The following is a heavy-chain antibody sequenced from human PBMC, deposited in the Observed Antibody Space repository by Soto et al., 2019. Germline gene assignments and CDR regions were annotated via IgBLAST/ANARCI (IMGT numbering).Heavy chain of an antibody. Sequence: QVQLQQWGAGLLKPSETLSLTCAVYGGSFSGYYWSWIRQPPGKGLEWIGEINHSGSTNYNPSLKSRVTVSVDTSKNQFSLKLSSVTAADTAVYYCARCDIVVVPAENAFDIWGQGTMVTVSS. D-gene: IGHD2-2*01. CDR3: ARCDIVVVPAENAFDI. J-gene: IGHJ3*02. V-gene: IGHV4-34*01. CDR1: GGSFSGYY. CDR2: INHSGST.